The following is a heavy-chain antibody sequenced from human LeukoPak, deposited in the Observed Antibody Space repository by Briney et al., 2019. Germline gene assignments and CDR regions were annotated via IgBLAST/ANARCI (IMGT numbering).Heavy chain of an antibody. CDR2: IYPGDSDT. CDR1: GYSFTSYW. V-gene: IGHV5-51*01. CDR3: ARCDTTYYYGSGSYRDAFDI. Sequence: GESLKISCKGSGYSFTSYWIGWVRQMPGKGLEWMGIIYPGDSDTRYSPSFQGQVTISADKSISTAYLRWSSLKASDTAMYYCARCDTTYYYGSGSYRDAFDIWGQGTMVTVSS. D-gene: IGHD3-10*01. J-gene: IGHJ3*02.